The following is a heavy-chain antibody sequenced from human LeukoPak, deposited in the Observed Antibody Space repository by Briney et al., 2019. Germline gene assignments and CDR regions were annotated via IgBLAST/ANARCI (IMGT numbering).Heavy chain of an antibody. V-gene: IGHV3-21*01. D-gene: IGHD3-9*01. CDR1: GFTFRSYS. Sequence: GGSLRLSCAASGFTFRSYSMNWVRQAPGKGLEWVSSIGSSHNYIYYADSVKGRFIISRDNAKNSLYLQMNSLRAEDTAVYYCARDYYDILTGYRSPLFDYWGQGPLVTVSS. CDR2: IGSSHNYI. J-gene: IGHJ4*02. CDR3: ARDYYDILTGYRSPLFDY.